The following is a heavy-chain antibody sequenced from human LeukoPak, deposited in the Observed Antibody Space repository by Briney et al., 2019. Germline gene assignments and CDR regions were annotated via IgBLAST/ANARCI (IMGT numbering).Heavy chain of an antibody. J-gene: IGHJ3*02. V-gene: IGHV5-51*01. CDR1: GYSFTSYW. Sequence: GESLKISCKGSGYSFTSYWIGWVRQLPGKGLEWMGIIYPGDSDTRYSPSFQGQVTIPADKSISTAYLQWSSLKASDTAMYYCARRVAVAATGAFDIWGQGTMVTVSS. D-gene: IGHD6-19*01. CDR2: IYPGDSDT. CDR3: ARRVAVAATGAFDI.